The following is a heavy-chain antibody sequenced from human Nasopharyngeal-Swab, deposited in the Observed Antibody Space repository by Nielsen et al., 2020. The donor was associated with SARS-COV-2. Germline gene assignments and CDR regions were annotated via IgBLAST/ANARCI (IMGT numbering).Heavy chain of an antibody. Sequence: GSLRLSCAVYGGSFSGYSWSWIRQPPGKGLEWIGEINHSGSTNYNPSLKSRVTISVDTSKNQFSLKLSSASVADTAVYYCARARRPSSMVRHRLNWFDPWGQGTLVTVSS. CDR2: INHSGST. D-gene: IGHD3-10*01. CDR1: GGSFSGYS. J-gene: IGHJ5*02. CDR3: ARARRPSSMVRHRLNWFDP. V-gene: IGHV4-34*01.